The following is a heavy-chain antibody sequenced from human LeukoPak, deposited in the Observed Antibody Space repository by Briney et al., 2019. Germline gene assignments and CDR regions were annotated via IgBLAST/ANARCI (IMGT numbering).Heavy chain of an antibody. J-gene: IGHJ3*02. CDR3: AREDEGGYCTGGVCYLDAFDI. V-gene: IGHV1-46*01. D-gene: IGHD2-8*02. CDR1: GYTFTSYY. CDR2: INPSGGST. Sequence: ASVKVSCKASGYTFTSYYMHWVRQAPGQGLEWMGIINPSGGSTSYAQKFQGRVTMTRDTSTSTVYMELSSLRSEDTAVYYCAREDEGGYCTGGVCYLDAFDIWGQGTMVTVSS.